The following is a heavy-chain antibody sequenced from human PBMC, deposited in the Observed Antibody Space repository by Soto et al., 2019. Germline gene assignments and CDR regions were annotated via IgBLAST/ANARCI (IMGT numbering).Heavy chain of an antibody. CDR2: MNPSNGNT. V-gene: IGHV1-8*02. D-gene: IGHD3-22*01. CDR3: AKVSSDSSGYYLPFDY. Sequence: GASVKVSCKASGYTFTTYDVSWVRQASGQGLEWMGWMNPSNGNTGYAQKFQGRVTMTRNTSISTVYMELSGLRPDDTAVYYCAKVSSDSSGYYLPFDYWGQGTLVTVSS. CDR1: GYTFTTYD. J-gene: IGHJ4*02.